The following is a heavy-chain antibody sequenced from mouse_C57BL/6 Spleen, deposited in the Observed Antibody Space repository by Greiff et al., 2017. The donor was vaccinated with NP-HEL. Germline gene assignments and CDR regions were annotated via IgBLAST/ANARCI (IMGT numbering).Heavy chain of an antibody. J-gene: IGHJ4*01. Sequence: EVQLVESGGGLVKPGGSLKLSCAASGFTFSDYGMHWVRQAPEKGLEWVAYLSSGSSPIYYADTGKCRFTISRDKAKNTLFLQMTSLRSEDTAMYYCARFHVDYWGQGTSVTVSS. CDR1: GFTFSDYG. V-gene: IGHV5-17*01. CDR3: ARFHVDY. CDR2: LSSGSSPI.